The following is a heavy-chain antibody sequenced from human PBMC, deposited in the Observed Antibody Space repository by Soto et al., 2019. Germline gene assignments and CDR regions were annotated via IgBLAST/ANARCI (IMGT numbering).Heavy chain of an antibody. CDR2: ISDYSGNT. D-gene: IGHD3-10*01. J-gene: IGHJ4*02. CDR3: ARDLLSGSGTHYQH. V-gene: IGHV1-18*01. Sequence: AAVKVSCKTSGYTFTDYGISWMRQARGQGLEWMGWISDYSGNTKYARQFQGRLILTTDRSTNEASMELRSLTSDDTGVYFCARDLLSGSGTHYQHWGQGTQVTVSS. CDR1: GYTFTDYG.